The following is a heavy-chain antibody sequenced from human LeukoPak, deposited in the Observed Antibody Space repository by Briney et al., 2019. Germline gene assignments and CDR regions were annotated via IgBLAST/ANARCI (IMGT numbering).Heavy chain of an antibody. V-gene: IGHV1-2*06. CDR2: INPNSGDA. J-gene: IGHJ4*02. CDR1: GYTFTGYY. CDR3: AKAKPQGSDRDFDY. D-gene: IGHD1-14*01. Sequence: ASVKVFCKTSGYTFTGYYMHWVRQAPGQGLEWMGRINPNSGDANYAQKFQGRVTMTGDTSITTAYMELNSLRSDDTAVYYCAKAKPQGSDRDFDYWGQGTLVTVYS.